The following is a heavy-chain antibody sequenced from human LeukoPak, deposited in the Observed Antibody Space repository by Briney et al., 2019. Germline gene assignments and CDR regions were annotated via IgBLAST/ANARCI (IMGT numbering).Heavy chain of an antibody. CDR2: IYYSGST. D-gene: IGHD3-10*01. Sequence: SETLSLTCTVSGGSISSSSYYWGWIRQPPGKGLEWIGTIYYSGSTYYNPSLKSRVTISVDTSKNQFSLKLSSVTAADTAVYYCARVGMVRGVIIIRPGGGGPIDYWGQGTLVTVSS. V-gene: IGHV4-39*07. J-gene: IGHJ4*02. CDR3: ARVGMVRGVIIIRPGGGGPIDY. CDR1: GGSISSSSYY.